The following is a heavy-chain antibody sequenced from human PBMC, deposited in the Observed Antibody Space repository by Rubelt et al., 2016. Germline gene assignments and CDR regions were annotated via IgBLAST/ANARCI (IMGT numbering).Heavy chain of an antibody. CDR1: GYTFTSYG. CDR3: ARDRTWLVPGLDAFDI. D-gene: IGHD6-19*01. Sequence: QVQLVQSGAEVKKPGASVKVSCKASGYTFTSYGISWVRQAPGQGLEWMGWISAYNGNPNFAQKVQGRVTMTTDTSTGTAYMELRSLRSDDTAVYYCARDRTWLVPGLDAFDIWGQGTMVTVSS. CDR2: ISAYNGNP. V-gene: IGHV1-18*01. J-gene: IGHJ3*02.